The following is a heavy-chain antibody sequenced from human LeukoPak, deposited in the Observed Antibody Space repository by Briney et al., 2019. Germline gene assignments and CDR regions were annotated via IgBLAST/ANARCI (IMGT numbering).Heavy chain of an antibody. Sequence: PGGSLRLSCAASGFTFSDHYMDWVCQAPGKGLEWVGRIRNKANSYTTEYAASVKGRFSISRDESKNSLYLQMNSLKTEDTAVYYCARASPNAPFDSWGQGTLVTVSS. D-gene: IGHD1-1*01. CDR2: IRNKANSYTT. V-gene: IGHV3-72*01. CDR3: ARASPNAPFDS. CDR1: GFTFSDHY. J-gene: IGHJ4*02.